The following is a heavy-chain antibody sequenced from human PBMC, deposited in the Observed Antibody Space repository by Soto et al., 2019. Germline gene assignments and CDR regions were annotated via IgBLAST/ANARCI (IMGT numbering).Heavy chain of an antibody. J-gene: IGHJ4*02. CDR1: GYTFNTYG. D-gene: IGHD2-2*01. V-gene: IGHV1-18*01. Sequence: ASVKVSCKASGYTFNTYGISWVRQAPGQGIEWMGWISTFNGGTRYAQKFQARVTVTTDTSTTTGYMELRSLRSDDTAVYYCARDVGYCSSSTCLIDHWGQGTLVTVPQ. CDR3: ARDVGYCSSSTCLIDH. CDR2: ISTFNGGT.